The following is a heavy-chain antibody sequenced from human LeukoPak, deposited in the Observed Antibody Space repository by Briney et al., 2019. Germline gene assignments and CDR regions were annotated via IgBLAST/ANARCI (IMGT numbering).Heavy chain of an antibody. Sequence: SETLSLTCTVSGGSISSGSYYWGWIRQPPGKGLEWIGSIYYSGSSYYNPSLKSRVTISVDTSKNQSSLKLSSVTAADTAVYYCASQGGPVRYFDYWGQGTLVTVSS. V-gene: IGHV4-39*01. CDR1: GGSISSGSYY. CDR2: IYYSGSS. D-gene: IGHD1-26*01. J-gene: IGHJ4*02. CDR3: ASQGGPVRYFDY.